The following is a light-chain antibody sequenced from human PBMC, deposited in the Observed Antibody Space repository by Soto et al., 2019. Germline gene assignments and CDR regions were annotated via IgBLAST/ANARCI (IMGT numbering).Light chain of an antibody. J-gene: IGKJ2*01. CDR3: QQYNNWPYT. V-gene: IGKV3-15*01. CDR1: QSVSSN. Sequence: EIVMTQSPATLSVSPGERAALSCRASQSVSSNFAWYQQKPGHAPRLLIYGAYTRATGIQDRISGSGSGTEFTLTISSLQSEDFAVYYCQQYNNWPYTFGQRTKLEI. CDR2: GAY.